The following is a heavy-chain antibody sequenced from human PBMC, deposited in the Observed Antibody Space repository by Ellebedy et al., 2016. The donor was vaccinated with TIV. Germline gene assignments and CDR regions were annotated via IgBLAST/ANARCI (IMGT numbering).Heavy chain of an antibody. CDR1: GYTFINSY. V-gene: IGHV1-2*02. D-gene: IGHD1-26*01. CDR2: INPHNGGT. Sequence: ASVKVSCKASGYTFINSYIHWVRQAPGQGLEWLGWINPHNGGTNYALNCRGRVTMTTDMSINTAYMELSTLTFDDTAIYYCAKGLLRELLGFYSWGQGTLVAVSS. CDR3: AKGLLRELLGFYS. J-gene: IGHJ5*02.